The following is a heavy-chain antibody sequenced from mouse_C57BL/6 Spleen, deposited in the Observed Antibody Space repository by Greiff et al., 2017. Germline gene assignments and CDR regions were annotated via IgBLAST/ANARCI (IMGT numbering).Heavy chain of an antibody. J-gene: IGHJ1*03. V-gene: IGHV3-6*01. CDR1: GYSITSGYY. D-gene: IGHD1-1*01. CDR3: ARDSYYGSSYDWYFDV. CDR2: ISYDGSN. Sequence: EVKLMESGPGLVKPSQSLSLTCSVTGYSITSGYYWNWIRQFPGNKLEWMGYISYDGSNNYNPSLKNRISITGDTSKNQFFLKLNSVTTEDTATYYCARDSYYGSSYDWYFDVWGTGTTVTVSS.